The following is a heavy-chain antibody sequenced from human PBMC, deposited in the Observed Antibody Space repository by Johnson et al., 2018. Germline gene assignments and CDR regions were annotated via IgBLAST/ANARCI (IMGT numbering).Heavy chain of an antibody. CDR2: LSYDGGNK. CDR1: GFIFSTFA. D-gene: IGHD6-19*01. CDR3: ARDFLGVAGSAFDS. Sequence: HVQLVQSGGGVVQPGRSLTLSCTASGFIFSTFAMHWVRQAPGKGLAWMAVLSYDGGNKYYADSVKGRFTITRDNVKNTLYLQMDSLRTEDTAVYYCARDFLGVAGSAFDSWGQGTLVTVSS. V-gene: IGHV3-30-3*01. J-gene: IGHJ3*02.